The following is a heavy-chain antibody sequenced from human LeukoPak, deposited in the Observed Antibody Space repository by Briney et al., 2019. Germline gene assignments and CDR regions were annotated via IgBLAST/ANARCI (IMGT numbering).Heavy chain of an antibody. CDR3: ARVAVVPFNYYYYMDV. Sequence: ASVKVSCKASGYTFTSYDINWVRQATGQGLEWMGWMNPNSGNTGYAQKFQGRVTMTRNTSISTAYMELSSLRSEDTAAYYCARVAVVPFNYYYYMDVWGKGTTVTVSS. CDR1: GYTFTSYD. V-gene: IGHV1-8*01. J-gene: IGHJ6*03. CDR2: MNPNSGNT. D-gene: IGHD2-2*01.